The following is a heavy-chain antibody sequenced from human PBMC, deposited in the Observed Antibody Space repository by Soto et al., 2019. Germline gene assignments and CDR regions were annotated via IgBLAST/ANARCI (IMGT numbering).Heavy chain of an antibody. CDR3: VRLIGNSWLDS. Sequence: SETLSLTCTVSGGSVSSGSYYWSWIRQPPGKGLEWIGYIYYSGSTNYNPSLKSRVTISVDTSNNQFSLQLNSVTPDDTAVYYCVRLIGNSWLDSWGQGTLVTVSS. CDR2: IYYSGST. CDR1: GGSVSSGSYY. J-gene: IGHJ5*01. V-gene: IGHV4-61*01. D-gene: IGHD2-8*01.